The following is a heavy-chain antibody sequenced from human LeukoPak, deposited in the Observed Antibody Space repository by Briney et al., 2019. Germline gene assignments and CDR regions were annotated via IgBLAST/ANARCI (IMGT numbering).Heavy chain of an antibody. CDR2: IDWDDDK. D-gene: IGHD3-3*01. J-gene: IGHJ4*02. CDR3: ARIRRDFWSGCPYYFDY. V-gene: IGHV2-70*01. CDR1: GFSLSTSGMC. Sequence: SGPALVKPTQTLTLTCTFSGFSLSTSGMCVSWIRQPPGKALEWLALIDWDDDKYYSTSLKTRLTISKDTSKNQVVLTMTNMDPVDTATYYCARIRRDFWSGCPYYFDYWGQGTLVTVSS.